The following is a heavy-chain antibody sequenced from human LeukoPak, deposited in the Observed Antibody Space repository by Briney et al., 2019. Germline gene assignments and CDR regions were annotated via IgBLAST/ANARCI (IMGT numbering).Heavy chain of an antibody. J-gene: IGHJ4*02. D-gene: IGHD3-22*01. V-gene: IGHV4-4*07. Sequence: SETLSLTCTVSGGSISTYDWTWIRQPAGKGVEWIGRIYSSGSTNSNPSLKSRVTMSVATSKNQSSLKLTSVTAADTAVYYCARLGLYSSSTFEYWGQGAQVTVSS. CDR1: GGSISTYD. CDR3: ARLGLYSSSTFEY. CDR2: IYSSGST.